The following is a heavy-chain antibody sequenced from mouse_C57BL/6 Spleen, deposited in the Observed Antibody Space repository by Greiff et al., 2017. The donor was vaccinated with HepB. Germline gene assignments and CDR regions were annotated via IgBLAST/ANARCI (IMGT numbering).Heavy chain of an antibody. CDR3: ARNGGSRDYYAMDY. Sequence: VQRVESGPGLVAPSQSLSITCTVSGFSLTSYAISWVRQPPGKGLEWLGVIWTGGGTNYNSALKSRLSISKDNSKSQVFLKMNSLQTDDTARYYCARNGGSRDYYAMDYWGQGTSVTVSS. D-gene: IGHD1-1*01. CDR1: GFSLTSYA. J-gene: IGHJ4*01. V-gene: IGHV2-9-1*01. CDR2: IWTGGGT.